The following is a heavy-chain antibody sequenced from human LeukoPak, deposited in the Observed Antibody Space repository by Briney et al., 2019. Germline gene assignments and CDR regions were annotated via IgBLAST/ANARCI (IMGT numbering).Heavy chain of an antibody. CDR3: ARDCYDFWSGYYSAPAF. D-gene: IGHD3-3*01. V-gene: IGHV1-18*01. J-gene: IGHJ4*02. Sequence: WASVKVSCKASGYTFTSYGISWVRQAPGQGLEWMGWISAYNGNTNYAQKLQGRVTMTTDTSTSTAYMELRSLRSDDTAVYYCARDCYDFWSGYYSAPAFWGQGTLVTVSS. CDR2: ISAYNGNT. CDR1: GYTFTSYG.